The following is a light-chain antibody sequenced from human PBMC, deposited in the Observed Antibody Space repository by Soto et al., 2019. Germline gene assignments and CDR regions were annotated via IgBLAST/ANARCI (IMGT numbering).Light chain of an antibody. CDR2: DAS. V-gene: IGKV3-11*01. Sequence: TQSPSALSASVGDTVTITCRASQSVSGWLAWYQQKPGQAPRLLIYDASNRATGIPARFSGSGSATDFTLTISSLEPEDFAVYYCQQRSSWITFGQGTRLEIK. J-gene: IGKJ5*01. CDR1: QSVSGW. CDR3: QQRSSWIT.